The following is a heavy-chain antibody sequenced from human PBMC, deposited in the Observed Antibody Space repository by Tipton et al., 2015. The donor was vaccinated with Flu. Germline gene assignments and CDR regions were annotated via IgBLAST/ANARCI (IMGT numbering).Heavy chain of an antibody. CDR1: GGSISRYY. V-gene: IGHV4-59*05. J-gene: IGHJ4*02. D-gene: IGHD3-10*02. Sequence: TLSLTCSVSGGSISRYYWNWIRQPPGKGLELIGSIYPSGTTYYNPSLKSRVTISVDTSKSQFSLMLRSVTAADTAVYYCARLSYYDVDLKNFYFDYWGQGALVTVSS. CDR2: IYPSGTT. CDR3: ARLSYYDVDLKNFYFDY.